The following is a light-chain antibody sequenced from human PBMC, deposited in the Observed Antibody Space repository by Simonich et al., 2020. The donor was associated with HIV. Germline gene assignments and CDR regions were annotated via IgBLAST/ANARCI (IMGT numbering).Light chain of an antibody. Sequence: DIQMTQSPSTLSASVGDRVTITCRASQSINSWLAWYQQKPGKAPKLLIYKASSLESGVPSRFSGRGSGTEFTLTISSLQPDAFATYYCQQYNSYSYTFGQGTKLEIK. CDR2: KAS. CDR3: QQYNSYSYT. CDR1: QSINSW. V-gene: IGKV1-5*03. J-gene: IGKJ2*01.